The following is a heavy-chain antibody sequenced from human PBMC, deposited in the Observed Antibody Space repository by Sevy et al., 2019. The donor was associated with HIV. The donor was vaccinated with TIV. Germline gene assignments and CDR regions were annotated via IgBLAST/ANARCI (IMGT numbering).Heavy chain of an antibody. J-gene: IGHJ3*02. CDR2: IYYTGST. CDR3: ARLEQQLVRHAFDI. Sequence: SESLSLTCTVSGGSISSNSYYCGWIRQPPGKGLEWIGNIYYTGSTYYNPSLKSRVTISVDTSKNQFSLKLSSVTAAHTAVYYCARLEQQLVRHAFDIWGQGTVVTVSS. D-gene: IGHD6-13*01. V-gene: IGHV4-39*01. CDR1: GGSISSNSYY.